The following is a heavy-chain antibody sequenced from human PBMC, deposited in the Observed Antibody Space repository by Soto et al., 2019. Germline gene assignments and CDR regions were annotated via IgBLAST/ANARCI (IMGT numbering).Heavy chain of an antibody. CDR3: ARLLRGALDY. Sequence: GGSLRLSCAASGFTFSSYAIHWVRQAPGKGLEWVAVISYDGSNKYYADSVKGRFTISRDNSKNTLCLQMNSLRAEDMAVYYCARLLRGALDYWGQGTLVTVSS. V-gene: IGHV3-30-3*01. D-gene: IGHD3-10*01. CDR2: ISYDGSNK. J-gene: IGHJ4*02. CDR1: GFTFSSYA.